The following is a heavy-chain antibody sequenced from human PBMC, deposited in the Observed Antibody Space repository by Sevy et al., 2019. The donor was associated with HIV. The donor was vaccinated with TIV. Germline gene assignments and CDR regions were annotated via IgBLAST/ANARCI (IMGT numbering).Heavy chain of an antibody. D-gene: IGHD3-3*01. V-gene: IGHV4-30-2*01. CDR2: IYHSGST. J-gene: IGHJ5*02. CDR1: GGSISSGGYS. Sequence: SETLSLTCAVSGGSISSGGYSWSWIRQPPGKGLEWIGYIYHSGSTYYNPSLKSRVTISVDRSKNQFSLKQSSVTAADTAVYYCARGNGYDFWSGYQGESGWFDPWGQGTLVTVSS. CDR3: ARGNGYDFWSGYQGESGWFDP.